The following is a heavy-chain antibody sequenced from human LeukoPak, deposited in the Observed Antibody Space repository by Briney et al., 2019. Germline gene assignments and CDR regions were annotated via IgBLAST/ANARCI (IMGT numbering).Heavy chain of an antibody. CDR3: ARDWPYSSSWYWFDP. V-gene: IGHV4-4*07. CDR1: GGPISSYY. Sequence: PSETLSLTCTVSGGPISSYYWSWIRQPAGKGLEWIGRIYTSGSTNYNPSLKSRVTMSVDTSKNQFSLKLSSVTAADTAVYYCARDWPYSSSWYWFDPWGQGTLVTVSS. J-gene: IGHJ5*02. CDR2: IYTSGST. D-gene: IGHD6-13*01.